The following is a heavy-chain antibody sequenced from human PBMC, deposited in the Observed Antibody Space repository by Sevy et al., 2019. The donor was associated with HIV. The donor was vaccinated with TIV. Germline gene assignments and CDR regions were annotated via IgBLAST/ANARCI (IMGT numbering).Heavy chain of an antibody. CDR1: GFTFSDYF. CDR2: IKQDGSQK. V-gene: IGHV3-7*01. CDR3: ARELWPGDY. Sequence: GESLKISCVASGFTFSDYFMGWVRQAPGKGLEWVANIKQDGSQKNYVDSVKGRFTISRDNAKNSLYLQMNRLRVDDTAVYYCARELWPGDYWGQGTLVTVSS. J-gene: IGHJ4*02. D-gene: IGHD2-21*01.